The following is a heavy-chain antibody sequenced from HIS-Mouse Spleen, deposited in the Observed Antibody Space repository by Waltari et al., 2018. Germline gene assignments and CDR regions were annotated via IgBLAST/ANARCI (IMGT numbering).Heavy chain of an antibody. V-gene: IGHV4-39*07. CDR3: AREIPYSSSWYDWYFDL. J-gene: IGHJ2*01. CDR1: GGAISSSSYY. D-gene: IGHD6-13*01. CDR2: IYYSGST. Sequence: QLQLQESGPGLVKPSETLSLTCTVSGGAISSSSYYWGWIRQPPGKGLEWIGGIYYSGSTDYDPSLQRRVTISVDTSKTQFSLKLSSLTAADTAVYYCAREIPYSSSWYDWYFDLWGRGTLVTVSS.